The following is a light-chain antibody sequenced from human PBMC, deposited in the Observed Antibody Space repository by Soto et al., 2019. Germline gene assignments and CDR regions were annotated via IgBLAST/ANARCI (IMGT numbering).Light chain of an antibody. CDR3: QQYGSSPQT. J-gene: IGKJ2*01. Sequence: EIALTQSPGTLSLSPGERATLSCRASQSVSSSYLAWYQQKPGQAPRLLIYGASSRATGIPDRFSGSGSGTDFTLTISRLEPEDFAVYYCQQYGSSPQTFGQGTKREIK. CDR1: QSVSSSY. V-gene: IGKV3-20*01. CDR2: GAS.